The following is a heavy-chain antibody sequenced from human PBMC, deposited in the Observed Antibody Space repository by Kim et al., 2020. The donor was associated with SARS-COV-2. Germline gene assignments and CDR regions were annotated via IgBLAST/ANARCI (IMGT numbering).Heavy chain of an antibody. J-gene: IGHJ5*02. V-gene: IGHV5-10-1*01. D-gene: IGHD6-19*01. CDR1: GYTFTSYW. Sequence: GESLKISCKGSGYTFTSYWINWVRQMPGKGLEWMVKIDPSDSYANYNPSFQGHVTVSVDKSINTAYLHWNSLKTSDTAIYYCARAYSRGWSWGQGTLVTVSS. CDR3: ARAYSRGWS. CDR2: IDPSDSYA.